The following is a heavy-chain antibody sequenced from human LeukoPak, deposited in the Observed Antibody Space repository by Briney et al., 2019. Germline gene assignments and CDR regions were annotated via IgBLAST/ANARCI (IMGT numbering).Heavy chain of an antibody. CDR2: ISGSGGST. CDR1: GFTFSSYA. D-gene: IGHD3-10*01. V-gene: IGHV3-23*01. Sequence: SGGSLRLSCAASGFTFSSYAMSWVRQAPGKGLEWVSAISGSGGSTYSADSVKGRFTISRDNSKNTLYLQMSSLRAEAMAVYYCAKDFITMVRGVIIGYFDYWGQGTLVTVSS. CDR3: AKDFITMVRGVIIGYFDY. J-gene: IGHJ4*02.